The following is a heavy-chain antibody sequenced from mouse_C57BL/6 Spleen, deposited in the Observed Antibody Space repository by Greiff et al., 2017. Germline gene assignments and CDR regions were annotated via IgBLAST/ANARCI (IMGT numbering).Heavy chain of an antibody. CDR2: IDPETGGT. V-gene: IGHV1-15*01. CDR3: TRGGHCSSYAWFAY. Sequence: VKLMESGAELVRPGASVTLSCKASGYTFTDYEMHWVKQTPVHGLEWIGAIDPETGGTAYNQKFKGKAILTADKSSSTAYMELRSLTSEDSAVYYCTRGGHCSSYAWFAYWGQGTLVTVSA. J-gene: IGHJ3*01. CDR1: GYTFTDYE. D-gene: IGHD1-1*01.